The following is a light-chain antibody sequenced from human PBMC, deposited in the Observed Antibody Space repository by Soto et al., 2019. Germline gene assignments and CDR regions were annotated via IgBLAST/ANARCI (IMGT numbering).Light chain of an antibody. CDR1: SSEVGGYNY. CDR2: DVS. CDR3: SSYTGSNTPVV. V-gene: IGLV2-14*01. J-gene: IGLJ2*01. Sequence: QSVLTQPASVSGSPGQSITISCTGTSSEVGGYNYVSWYQQHPGKAPNLIIFDVSNRPSGVSNRFSGSKSGNSASLTISGLQAEDEADYYCSSYTGSNTPVVFGGGTQLTVL.